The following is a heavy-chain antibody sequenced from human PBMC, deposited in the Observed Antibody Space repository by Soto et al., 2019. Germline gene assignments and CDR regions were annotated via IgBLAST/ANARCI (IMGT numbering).Heavy chain of an antibody. J-gene: IGHJ5*02. CDR1: GYSFTSYW. Sequence: RGESLKISCKGSGYSFTSYWISWVRQMPGKGLEWMGRIDPSDSYTNYSPSFQGHVTISADKSISTAYLQWSSLKASDTAMYYCATTPYSGIVGATGWFDPWGQGTQVTVSS. CDR3: ATTPYSGIVGATGWFDP. CDR2: IDPSDSYT. D-gene: IGHD1-26*01. V-gene: IGHV5-10-1*01.